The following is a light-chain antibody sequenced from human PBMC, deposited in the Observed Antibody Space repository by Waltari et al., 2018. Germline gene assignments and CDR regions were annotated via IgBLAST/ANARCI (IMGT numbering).Light chain of an antibody. CDR2: SVD. CDR3: NSRDPTTNAVV. J-gene: IGLJ2*01. CDR1: SLTTYA. Sequence: SSELTQDPAVSVALGQTVRITCQGDSLTTYATNWYQQRPGQAPILVIFSVDDRPSGIPDRFSGSLSGDTASLTITVTQAEDEADYYCNSRDPTTNAVVFGGGTRLTVL. V-gene: IGLV3-19*01.